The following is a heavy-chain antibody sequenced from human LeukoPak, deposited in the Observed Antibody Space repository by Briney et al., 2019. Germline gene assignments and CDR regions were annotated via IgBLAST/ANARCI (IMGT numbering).Heavy chain of an antibody. D-gene: IGHD4-17*01. J-gene: IGHJ3*01. CDR1: GYTFTDYD. CDR3: ARGDFGETNTAFDV. Sequence: ASVKVSCKTSGYTFTDYDVHWVRQAPGQGLERMGWINPNSATTNYAQRLQGRVTFTRDTSLSVAYMGLSSLTSEDAAVYFCARGDFGETNTAFDVWGQGTLVAVSS. CDR2: INPNSATT. V-gene: IGHV1-8*03.